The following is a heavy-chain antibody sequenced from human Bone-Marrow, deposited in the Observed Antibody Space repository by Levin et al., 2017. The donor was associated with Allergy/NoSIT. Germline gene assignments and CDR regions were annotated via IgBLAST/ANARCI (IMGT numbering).Heavy chain of an antibody. J-gene: IGHJ6*02. Sequence: GGSLRLSCPASGFSFSNYGIHWVRQAPGKGPEWVAVISYDGTKNHYADSVKGRFTISRDNSRTTVFLQMNSLRPDDTGVYYCAKDRSAGYYNYYGMDVWGQGTTVIVSS. CDR2: ISYDGTKN. V-gene: IGHV3-30*18. CDR3: AKDRSAGYYNYYGMDV. D-gene: IGHD1-26*01. CDR1: GFSFSNYG.